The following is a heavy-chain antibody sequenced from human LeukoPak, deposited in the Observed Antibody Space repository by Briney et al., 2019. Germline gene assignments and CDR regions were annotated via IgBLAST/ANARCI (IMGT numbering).Heavy chain of an antibody. J-gene: IGHJ4*02. D-gene: IGHD2/OR15-2a*01. CDR1: GFTFITYV. Sequence: GGSLRLSCLASGFTFITYVMHGFRQVPGRGREGLAVISYRGSDKYYGDSVKGRFTISRDNSKNTLYLQMNSLRTEDTAVFYCARAINSAWHNIDYWGQGTLVTVSS. CDR3: ARAINSAWHNIDY. CDR2: ISYRGSDK. V-gene: IGHV3-30*04.